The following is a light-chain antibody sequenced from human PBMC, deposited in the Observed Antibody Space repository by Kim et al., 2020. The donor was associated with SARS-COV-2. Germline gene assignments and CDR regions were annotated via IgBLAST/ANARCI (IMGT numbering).Light chain of an antibody. Sequence: QSALTQPASVSGSPGQSITISCTGTSSDVGGYNYVSWYQQHPGKAPKLMIYDVSKRPSGVSNRFSGSKSGNTASLTISGLQAEDAADYYCCSYTSPNTPPFGTGTKLTVL. CDR2: DVS. CDR1: SSDVGGYNY. CDR3: CSYTSPNTPP. V-gene: IGLV2-14*03. J-gene: IGLJ1*01.